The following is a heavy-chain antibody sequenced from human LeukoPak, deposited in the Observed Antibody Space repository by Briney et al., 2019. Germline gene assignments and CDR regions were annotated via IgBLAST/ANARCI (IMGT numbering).Heavy chain of an antibody. CDR1: GFIFDDYA. V-gene: IGHV3-9*03. D-gene: IGHD6-13*01. CDR2: ISWNSGNI. J-gene: IGHJ3*02. Sequence: GGSLRLSCAASGFIFDDYAMHWVRQAPGKGLEWVSGISWNSGNIGYADSVKGRFTISRDNAKNSLYLKMNSLRVEDMALYYCTKGRSSIWDKAFDIWGQGTMVTVSS. CDR3: TKGRSSIWDKAFDI.